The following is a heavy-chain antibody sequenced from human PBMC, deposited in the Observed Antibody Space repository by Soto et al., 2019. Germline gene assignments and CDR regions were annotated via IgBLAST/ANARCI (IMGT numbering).Heavy chain of an antibody. CDR1: GGSFSGYY. Sequence: SETLSLTCAVYGGSFSGYYWSWIRQPPGKGLEWIGEINHSGSTNYKSSLKSRVTISVDTSKNQFSLKLSSVTAADTAVYYCAEVVAAIGWLDPWGQGPLVTVYS. J-gene: IGHJ5*02. CDR3: AEVVAAIGWLDP. CDR2: INHSGST. V-gene: IGHV4-34*01. D-gene: IGHD2-15*01.